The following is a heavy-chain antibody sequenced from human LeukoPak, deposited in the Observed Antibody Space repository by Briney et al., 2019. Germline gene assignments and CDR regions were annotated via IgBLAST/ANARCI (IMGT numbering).Heavy chain of an antibody. CDR3: ARALGTYYYGSGSYGY. D-gene: IGHD3-10*01. CDR2: IIPIFGTA. CDR1: GGTFSTYA. J-gene: IGHJ4*02. V-gene: IGHV1-69*05. Sequence: ASVTVSCKASGGTFSTYAISWVRQAPGQGLEWMGGIIPIFGTANYAQKFQGRVTITTDESTSTAYMELSSLRSEDTAVYYCARALGTYYYGSGSYGYWGQGTLVTVSS.